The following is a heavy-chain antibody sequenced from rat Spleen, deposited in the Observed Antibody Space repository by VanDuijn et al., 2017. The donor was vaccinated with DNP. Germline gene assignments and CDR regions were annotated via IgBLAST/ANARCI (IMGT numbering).Heavy chain of an antibody. Sequence: EVQLVESGGGLVQPGKSLKLSCVVSGFTFSDCYMAWVRQTPAKGLEWVAYIGSAAYAPYYGDSVKGRFTISRDNAENTVHLQMNSLRSEDSATYYCASWAPIAPISAANYWGQGVMVTVSS. CDR3: ASWAPIAPISAANY. V-gene: IGHV5-22*01. D-gene: IGHD1-2*01. J-gene: IGHJ2*01. CDR2: IGSAAYAP. CDR1: GFTFSDCY.